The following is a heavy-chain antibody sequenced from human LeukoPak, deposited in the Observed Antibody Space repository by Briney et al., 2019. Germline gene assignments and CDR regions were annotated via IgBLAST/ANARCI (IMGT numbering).Heavy chain of an antibody. Sequence: GGSLRLSCAASGFTFSSYAMHWVRQAPGKGLEGVAVISYDGSNKYYADSVKDRFTISRDNSKNTLYLQMNSLRAEDTAVYYCARDPRDCSSTSCGYLDYWGQGTLVTVSS. J-gene: IGHJ4*02. D-gene: IGHD2-2*01. V-gene: IGHV3-30*04. CDR3: ARDPRDCSSTSCGYLDY. CDR1: GFTFSSYA. CDR2: ISYDGSNK.